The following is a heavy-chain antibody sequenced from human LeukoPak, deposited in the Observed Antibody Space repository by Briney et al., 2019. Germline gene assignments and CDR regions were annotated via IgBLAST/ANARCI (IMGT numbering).Heavy chain of an antibody. Sequence: ASVKVSCKASGYTFTGYYMHWVRQAPGQGLEWMGWINPNSGGTNYAQKFQGWVTMTRDTSISTAYMELSRLRSDDTAVYYCARDFGDYYGSGSYPDDAFDIWGQGTMVTVSS. CDR1: GYTFTGYY. CDR2: INPNSGGT. J-gene: IGHJ3*02. D-gene: IGHD3-10*01. CDR3: ARDFGDYYGSGSYPDDAFDI. V-gene: IGHV1-2*04.